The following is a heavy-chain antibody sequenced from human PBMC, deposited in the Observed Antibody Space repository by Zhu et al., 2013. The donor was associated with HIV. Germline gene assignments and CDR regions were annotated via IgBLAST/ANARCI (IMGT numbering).Heavy chain of an antibody. CDR2: INPNSGGT. J-gene: IGHJ6*02. D-gene: IGHD2-8*02. CDR3: ARGLVPTKPYWGSSGYGMDV. V-gene: IGHV1-2*02. CDR1: GYTFTGQY. Sequence: QVHLVQSGAEVKKPGASLKVSCKTLGYTFTGQYIHWVRQAPGQGLEWVGWINPNSGGTNNAQKFQGRVTMTRDTSISTAYMELSRLRSEDTAVYYCARGLVPTKPYWGSSGYGMDVWGQGP.